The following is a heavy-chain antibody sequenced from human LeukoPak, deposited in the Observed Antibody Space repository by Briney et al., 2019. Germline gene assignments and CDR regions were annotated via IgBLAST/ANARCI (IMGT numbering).Heavy chain of an antibody. V-gene: IGHV1-8*01. D-gene: IGHD1-1*01. J-gene: IGHJ6*02. CDR3: ARRGYNWNDLYYYYGMDV. CDR2: MNPNSGNT. CDR1: GYAFTSYD. Sequence: GASVKVSCKASGYAFTSYDINWVRQATGQGLEWMGWMNPNSGNTGCAQKFQGRVTMTRNTSISTAYMELSSLRSEDTAVYYCARRGYNWNDLYYYYGMDVWGQGNTVTVSS.